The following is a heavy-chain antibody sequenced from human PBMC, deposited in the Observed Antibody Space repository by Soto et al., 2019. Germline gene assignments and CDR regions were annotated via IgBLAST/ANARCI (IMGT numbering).Heavy chain of an antibody. V-gene: IGHV4-4*02. CDR2: IYRSGST. CDR3: VTSLNYDSWRDGGRHFYFDY. D-gene: IGHD3-22*01. J-gene: IGHJ4*02. Sequence: SETLSLTCAVSGGSVSSSFWWDWVRQSPGKGLEWIGTIYRSGSTNYNPSLRRRVTMSVDKTKNQFSLRLNSVTAADTAVYFCVTSLNYDSWRDGGRHFYFDYWGQGVLVTVSS. CDR1: GGSVSSSFW.